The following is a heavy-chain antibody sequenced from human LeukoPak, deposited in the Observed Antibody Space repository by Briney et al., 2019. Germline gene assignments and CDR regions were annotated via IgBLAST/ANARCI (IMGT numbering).Heavy chain of an antibody. CDR3: AKGSSYSSGWYVY. J-gene: IGHJ4*02. D-gene: IGHD6-19*01. V-gene: IGHV3-23*01. CDR2: ISASGGRT. CDR1: GFTFSSYA. Sequence: PGGSMRLSCAASGFTFSSYAMSWVSQAPGEGLEWVSAISASGGRTYYADSVKGRFTISRDNTKITLYLQMNSLRAEDTAVCYFAKGSSYSSGWYVYWGQGTLVTVSS.